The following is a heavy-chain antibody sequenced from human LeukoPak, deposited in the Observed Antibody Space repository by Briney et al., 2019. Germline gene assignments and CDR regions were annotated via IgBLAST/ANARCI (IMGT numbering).Heavy chain of an antibody. CDR2: MNPNSGNT. CDR3: ARSGQGRKYYHFWSGYYGYYYYYYMDV. Sequence: ASVKVSCKASGYTFTSYDINWVRQATGQGLEWMGWMNPNSGNTGYAQKFQGRVTITRNTSISTAYMELSSLRSEDTAVYYCARSGQGRKYYHFWSGYYGYYYYYYMDVWGKGTTVTVSS. CDR1: GYTFTSYD. V-gene: IGHV1-8*03. D-gene: IGHD3-3*01. J-gene: IGHJ6*03.